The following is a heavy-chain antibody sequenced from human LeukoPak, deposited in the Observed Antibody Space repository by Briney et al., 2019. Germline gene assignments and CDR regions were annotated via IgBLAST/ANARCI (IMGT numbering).Heavy chain of an antibody. V-gene: IGHV3-30*19. CDR1: GFTLSSYG. J-gene: IGHJ4*02. CDR3: AKGKPILDY. CDR2: IAHDGVNK. Sequence: GGSLRLSCATSGFTLSSYGMHWVRQAPGKGLEWVAIIAHDGVNKYYTDSVKGRFTISRDNSKNTLYLQMNSLRAEDTAVYYCAKGKPILDYWGQGTLVTVSS. D-gene: IGHD3-10*01.